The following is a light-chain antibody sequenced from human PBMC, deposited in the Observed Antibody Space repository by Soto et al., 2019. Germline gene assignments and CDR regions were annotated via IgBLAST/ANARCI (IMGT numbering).Light chain of an antibody. CDR1: SSDVGGYNY. J-gene: IGLJ2*01. V-gene: IGLV2-14*01. CDR2: EVS. Sequence: QSALTQPASVSGSHGQSITISCTGTSSDVGGYNYVSWYQQHPGKAPKLMIYEVSNRPSGVSNRFSGSKSGNTASLTISGLQAEDEADYYCSSYTSSLVVFGGGTKLTVL. CDR3: SSYTSSLVV.